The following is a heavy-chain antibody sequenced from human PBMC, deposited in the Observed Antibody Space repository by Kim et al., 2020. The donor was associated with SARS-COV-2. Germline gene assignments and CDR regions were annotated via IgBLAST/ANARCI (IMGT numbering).Heavy chain of an antibody. Sequence: GGSLRLSCAASGFSFSNHAMSWVRQAPGKGLEWVSVLYSADSRTYYADSVKGRFIISSDSSKNMVYLQMNSLRAEDTAVYYCAKDGGYCSGSTCYSYYYAMDVWGQGTTVTVSS. CDR2: LYSADSRT. CDR3: AKDGGYCSGSTCYSYYYAMDV. CDR1: GFSFSNHA. V-gene: IGHV3-23*03. D-gene: IGHD2-15*01. J-gene: IGHJ6*02.